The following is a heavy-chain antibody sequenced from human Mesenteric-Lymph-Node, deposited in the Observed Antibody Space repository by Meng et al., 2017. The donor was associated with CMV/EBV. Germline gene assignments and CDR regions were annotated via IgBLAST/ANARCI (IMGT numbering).Heavy chain of an antibody. CDR1: GFTFSSYS. CDR2: ISSSSSYI. CDR3: ARGGIAASY. Sequence: GESLKISCAASGFTFSSYSMNWVRQAPGKGLEWVSSISSSSSYIYYADSVKGRFTISRDNAKNSLYLQMNSLRAEDTAVYYCARGGIAASYWGQGTLVTVSS. D-gene: IGHD6-13*01. V-gene: IGHV3-21*01. J-gene: IGHJ4*02.